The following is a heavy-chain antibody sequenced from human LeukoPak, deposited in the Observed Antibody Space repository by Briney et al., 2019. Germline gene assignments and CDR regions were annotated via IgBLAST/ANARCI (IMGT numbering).Heavy chain of an antibody. J-gene: IGHJ6*02. CDR2: ISAYNGNT. Sequence: ASVKLSCKASDYTFTSYGISWVRQAPGQGLEWMGWISAYNGNTNYAQKLQGRVTMTTDTSTSTAYMELRSLRSDDTAVYYCARDPEDTMVRGVADGMDVWGQGTTVTVSS. V-gene: IGHV1-18*01. CDR3: ARDPEDTMVRGVADGMDV. D-gene: IGHD3-10*01. CDR1: DYTFTSYG.